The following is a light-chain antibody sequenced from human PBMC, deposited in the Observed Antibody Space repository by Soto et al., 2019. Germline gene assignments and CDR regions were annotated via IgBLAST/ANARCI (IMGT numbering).Light chain of an antibody. V-gene: IGKV3-20*01. CDR1: QSVTDNY. CDR3: HQYGKPPT. Sequence: EIVLTQSPATLSLSPGERASLSCRASQSVTDNYVAWYQQKPGQAPRLLIHGATFRATAVPDRFSGSGSGTDFTLTISSLEPEDFAVYHCHQYGKPPTFGQGTKVEIK. CDR2: GAT. J-gene: IGKJ1*01.